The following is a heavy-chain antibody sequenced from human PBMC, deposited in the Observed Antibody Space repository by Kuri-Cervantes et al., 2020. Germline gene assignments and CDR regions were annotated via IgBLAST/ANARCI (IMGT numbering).Heavy chain of an antibody. Sequence: VKVSCKVSGYTLTELSMHWVRQAPGKGLEWMGGIDPEDGETIYAQKFQGRVTITADESTSTAYMELSSLRSEDTAVYYCAWSSAGYYGMDVWGQGTTVTVSS. J-gene: IGHJ6*02. CDR2: IDPEDGET. D-gene: IGHD2-15*01. CDR3: AWSSAGYYGMDV. V-gene: IGHV1-24*01. CDR1: GYTLTELS.